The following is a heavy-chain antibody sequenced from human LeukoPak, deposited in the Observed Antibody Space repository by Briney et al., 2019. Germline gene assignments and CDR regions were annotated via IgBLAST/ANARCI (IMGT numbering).Heavy chain of an antibody. J-gene: IGHJ6*02. V-gene: IGHV4-4*02. D-gene: IGHD3-3*01. CDR3: ARQLYYDFWSGYYRCGMDV. CDR2: IYHSGNT. CDR1: GGSVSSSYW. Sequence: SETLSLTCGVSGGSVSSSYWWSWVRQPPGKGLDWIGEIYHSGNTNYNPSLKSRVTISLDKSKNQFSLKLSSVTAADTAVYYCARQLYYDFWSGYYRCGMDVWGQGTTVTVSS.